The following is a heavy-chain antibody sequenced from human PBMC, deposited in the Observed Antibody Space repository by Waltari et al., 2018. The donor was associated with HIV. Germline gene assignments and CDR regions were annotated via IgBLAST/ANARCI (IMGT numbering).Heavy chain of an antibody. CDR3: AKDGGRYGILTGYFDY. V-gene: IGHV3-23*01. J-gene: IGHJ4*02. CDR2: ISSRGGGT. D-gene: IGHD3-9*01. CDR1: GFTFSTYA. Sequence: VHGGGSLRIACAASGFTFSTYAMSWVRQAPGKGLEWVSAISSRGGGTFYADSVKGRFTISRDNSKNTLYLQMNSLRVEDTAVYYCAKDGGRYGILTGYFDYWGQGPWSPSPQ.